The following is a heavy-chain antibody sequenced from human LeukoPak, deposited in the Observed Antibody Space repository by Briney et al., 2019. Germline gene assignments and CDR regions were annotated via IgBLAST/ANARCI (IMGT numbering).Heavy chain of an antibody. J-gene: IGHJ4*02. V-gene: IGHV3-11*01. CDR3: ARQGLYSSGWAYYFDY. CDR1: GFTFSDYY. D-gene: IGHD6-19*01. CDR2: ISSSGSTI. Sequence: GGSLRLSCAASGFTFSDYYMSWIRQAPGKGLEWVSYISSSGSTIYYADSVKGRFTISRDNAKNSLYLQMNGLRAEDTAVYYCARQGLYSSGWAYYFDYWGQGTLVTVSS.